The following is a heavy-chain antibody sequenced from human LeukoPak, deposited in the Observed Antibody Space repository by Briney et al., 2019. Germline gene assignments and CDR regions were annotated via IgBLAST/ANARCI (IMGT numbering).Heavy chain of an antibody. D-gene: IGHD4-17*01. CDR1: GYTLTELS. Sequence: GASVKVSCKVSGYTLTELSMHWVRQAPGKGLEWMGGFDPEDGETIYAQKFQGRVTMTEDTSTDTAYMELSSLRSEDTAVYYCATSLLDYGDDAPYLGWGQGTLVTVSS. CDR2: FDPEDGET. V-gene: IGHV1-24*01. J-gene: IGHJ4*02. CDR3: ATSLLDYGDDAPYLG.